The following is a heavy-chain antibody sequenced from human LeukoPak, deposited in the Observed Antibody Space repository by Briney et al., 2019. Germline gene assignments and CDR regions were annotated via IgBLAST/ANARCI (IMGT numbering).Heavy chain of an antibody. J-gene: IGHJ4*02. D-gene: IGHD4-23*01. V-gene: IGHV4-39*07. Sequence: SETLSLTCTVSGGSISSSSYYWGWIRQPPGKGLEWIGSIYYSGGTYYNPSLKSRVTISVDTSKNQFSLKLSSVTAADTAVYYCARSRNRYGGNDYWGQGTLVTVSS. CDR2: IYYSGGT. CDR3: ARSRNRYGGNDY. CDR1: GGSISSSSYY.